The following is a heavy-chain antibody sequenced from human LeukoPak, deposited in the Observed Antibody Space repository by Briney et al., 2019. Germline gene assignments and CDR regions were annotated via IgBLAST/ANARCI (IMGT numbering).Heavy chain of an antibody. CDR3: ARAGTTTDFDY. V-gene: IGHV1-3*01. CDR2: INAGNGNT. CDR1: GYTFTSYA. J-gene: IGHJ4*02. D-gene: IGHD1-1*01. Sequence: EASVKVSCKASGYTFTSYAMHWVRQAPGQRLEWMGWINAGNGNTKYSQKFQGRVTITRDTSASTAYMEPSSLRSEDTAVYYCARAGTTTDFDYWGQGTLVTVSS.